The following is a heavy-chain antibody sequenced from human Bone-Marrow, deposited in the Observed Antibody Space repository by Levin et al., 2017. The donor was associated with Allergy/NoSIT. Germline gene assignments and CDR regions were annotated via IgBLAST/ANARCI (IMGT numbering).Heavy chain of an antibody. CDR2: IKEDGREK. CDR3: ARDATRGGDCDY. V-gene: IGHV3-7*01. CDR1: GFTFSCYW. J-gene: IGHJ4*02. D-gene: IGHD2-21*01. Sequence: GESLKISRAASGFTFSCYWMSWVRQAPGKGLEWVANIKEDGREKYYVDSVKGRFTISRDNAKNSLYLQMNSLRAEDTAVYYCARDATRGGDCDYWGQGTLVTVSS.